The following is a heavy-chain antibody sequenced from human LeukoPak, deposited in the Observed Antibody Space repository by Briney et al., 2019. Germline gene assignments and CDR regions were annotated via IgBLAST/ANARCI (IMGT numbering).Heavy chain of an antibody. J-gene: IGHJ4*02. CDR1: GGSISGYY. D-gene: IGHD3-16*01. CDR3: ARDLWGGNYFDY. Sequence: PSETLSLTCTVSGGSISGYYWSWIRQPPGKGLEWIGYIHYSGSTNYNPSLKSRVTISVDTSKNQFSLKLSSVTAADTAVYYCARDLWGGNYFDYWGQGTLVTVSS. CDR2: IHYSGST. V-gene: IGHV4-59*01.